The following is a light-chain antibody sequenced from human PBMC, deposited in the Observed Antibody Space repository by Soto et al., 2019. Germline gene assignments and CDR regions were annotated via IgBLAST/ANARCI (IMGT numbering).Light chain of an antibody. V-gene: IGKV3-20*01. CDR2: GAS. Sequence: EIVLTQSPGTLSLSPGEGATLSCRASQSVSSNYLAWYQQKPGQAPRLLIYGASSRAAGIPGKFSGSASGTDFTLTISRLEPEDLAVYFCQRYDSSPTFGLRTRLEIK. J-gene: IGKJ2*01. CDR1: QSVSSNY. CDR3: QRYDSSPT.